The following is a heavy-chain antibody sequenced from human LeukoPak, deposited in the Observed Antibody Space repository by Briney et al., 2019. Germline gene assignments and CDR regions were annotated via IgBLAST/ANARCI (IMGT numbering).Heavy chain of an antibody. CDR1: GFTFNTCD. Sequence: GGSLKLSCTATGFTFNTCDMHWVRQAPGKSLQCVTFIRSDGNSKYYADSVKGRFTISRDNSKNTLYLQIGSLRVEDTAVYYCAKDRENRNGYILNYWGQGTLVTVSS. CDR2: IRSDGNSK. J-gene: IGHJ4*02. V-gene: IGHV3-30*02. CDR3: AKDRENRNGYILNY. D-gene: IGHD5-24*01.